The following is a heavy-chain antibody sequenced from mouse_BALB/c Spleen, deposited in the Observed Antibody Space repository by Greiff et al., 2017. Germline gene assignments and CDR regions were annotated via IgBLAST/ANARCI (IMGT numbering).Heavy chain of an antibody. V-gene: IGHV1-7*01. J-gene: IGHJ4*01. Sequence: VKLMESGAELAKPGASVKMSCKASGYTFTSYWMHWVKQRPGQGLEWIGYINPSTGYTEYNQKFKDKATLTADKSSSTAYMQLSSLTSEDSAVYYCARSYYDYGDYYAMDYWGQGTSVTVSA. CDR1: GYTFTSYW. D-gene: IGHD2-4*01. CDR3: ARSYYDYGDYYAMDY. CDR2: INPSTGYT.